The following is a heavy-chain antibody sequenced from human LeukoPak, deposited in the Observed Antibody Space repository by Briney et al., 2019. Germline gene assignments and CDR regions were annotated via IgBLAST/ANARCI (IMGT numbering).Heavy chain of an antibody. V-gene: IGHV4-31*03. CDR2: IYYSGST. J-gene: IGHJ3*02. CDR3: AMGRVTLYAFDI. D-gene: IGHD2-21*02. Sequence: SSETLSLTCTVSGGSISSGGYYWSWIRQHPGKGLEWIGYIYYSGSTYYNPSLKSRVTISVDTSKNQFSLKLSSVTAADTAVYYCAMGRVTLYAFDIWGQGTMVTVSS. CDR1: GGSISSGGYY.